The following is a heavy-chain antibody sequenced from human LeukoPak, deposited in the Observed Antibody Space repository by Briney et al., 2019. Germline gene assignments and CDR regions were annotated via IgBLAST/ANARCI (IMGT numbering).Heavy chain of an antibody. CDR1: GFIFSSYW. CDR2: ISSSSSYI. CDR3: ARDSSRSTYNWFDP. V-gene: IGHV3-21*01. Sequence: PGGSLRLSCAASGFIFSSYWMSWVRQAPGKGLEWVSSISSSSSYIYYADSVKGRFTISRDNAKNSLYLQMNSLRAEDTAVYYCARDSSRSTYNWFDPWGQGTLVIVSS. J-gene: IGHJ5*02.